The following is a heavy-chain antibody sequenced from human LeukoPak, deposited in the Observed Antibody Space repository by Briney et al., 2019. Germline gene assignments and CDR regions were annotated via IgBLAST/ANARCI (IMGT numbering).Heavy chain of an antibody. CDR2: IYYTGST. CDR3: AREPITSGGNDAFDI. J-gene: IGHJ3*02. Sequence: SETLSLTCTVSGGSISSGPYYWAWIRQPPGKGLEWIGSIYYTGSTYKNPSFKSRVTISIDTSKNQFSLKLNSVTAADTAVFYCAREPITSGGNDAFDIWGQGTMVTVSS. D-gene: IGHD3-16*01. CDR1: GGSISSGPYY. V-gene: IGHV4-39*02.